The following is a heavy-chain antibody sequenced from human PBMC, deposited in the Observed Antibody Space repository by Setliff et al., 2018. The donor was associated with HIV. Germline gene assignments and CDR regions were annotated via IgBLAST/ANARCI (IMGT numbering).Heavy chain of an antibody. Sequence: SETLSLTCAVYGGFLSGYYWSWLRQSPGKGLEWVGEINRSGSTNYNPSLKSRVIIALDTSKTQFSLKLSSVTAADTAVYYCARGLYTGSYYYMDVWGKGTTVTVSS. CDR3: ARGLYTGSYYYMDV. J-gene: IGHJ6*03. CDR2: INRSGST. D-gene: IGHD3-16*01. V-gene: IGHV4-34*01. CDR1: GGFLSGYY.